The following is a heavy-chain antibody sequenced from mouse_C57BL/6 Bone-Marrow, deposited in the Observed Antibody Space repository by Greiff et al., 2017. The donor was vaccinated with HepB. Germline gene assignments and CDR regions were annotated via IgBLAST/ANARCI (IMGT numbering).Heavy chain of an antibody. CDR3: ATYYSNYRCY. CDR2: INPSTGGT. D-gene: IGHD2-5*01. Sequence: VQLQQSGPELVKPGASVKISCKASGYSFTGYYMNWVKQSPEKSLEWIGEINPSTGGTTYNQKFKAKATLTVDKSSSTAYMQLKSLTSEDSAVYYCATYYSNYRCYWGQGTTLTVSS. J-gene: IGHJ2*01. CDR1: GYSFTGYY. V-gene: IGHV1-42*01.